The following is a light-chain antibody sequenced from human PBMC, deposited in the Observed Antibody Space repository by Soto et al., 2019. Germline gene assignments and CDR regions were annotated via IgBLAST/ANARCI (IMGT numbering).Light chain of an antibody. CDR3: ATWYGSLPAEV. V-gene: IGLV1-51*01. CDR2: DNN. CDR1: SSNIGNNY. J-gene: IGLJ2*01. Sequence: QSVLTQPPSVSAAPGQTVTISCSGSSSNIGNNYVSWYQQLPGTAPKLLIYDNNKRPSGIPDRFSGSKSGTSGTLDITGLQTGDEADYYCATWYGSLPAEVFGGGTKLTVL.